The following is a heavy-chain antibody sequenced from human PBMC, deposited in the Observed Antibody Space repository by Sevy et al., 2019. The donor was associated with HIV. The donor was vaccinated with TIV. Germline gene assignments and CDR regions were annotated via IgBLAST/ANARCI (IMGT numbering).Heavy chain of an antibody. CDR1: GFTFSSYW. J-gene: IGHJ6*02. V-gene: IGHV3-7*03. CDR3: ARAISYCTNGVCYGTAIYYYYGMDV. Sequence: GGSLRLSCAASGFTFSSYWMSWVRQAPGKGLEWVANIKQDGSEKYYVDSVKDRFTISRDNAKNSLYLQMNSLRAEDTAVYYCARAISYCTNGVCYGTAIYYYYGMDVWGQGTTVTVSS. D-gene: IGHD2-8*01. CDR2: IKQDGSEK.